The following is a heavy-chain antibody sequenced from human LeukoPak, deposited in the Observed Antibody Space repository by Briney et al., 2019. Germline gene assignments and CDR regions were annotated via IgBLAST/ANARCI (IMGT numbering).Heavy chain of an antibody. V-gene: IGHV7-4-1*02. CDR1: GYTFTSYA. J-gene: IGHJ4*02. Sequence: ASVKVSCKASGYTFTSYAMNWVRQAPGQGLEWMGWINTSTGNPTYAQGFTGRFVFSLDTSVSTAYLQISSLKAEDTAVYYCARDQNYDFWSGYYPRSTGSPDFDYWGQGTLVTVSS. CDR3: ARDQNYDFWSGYYPRSTGSPDFDY. CDR2: INTSTGNP. D-gene: IGHD3-3*01.